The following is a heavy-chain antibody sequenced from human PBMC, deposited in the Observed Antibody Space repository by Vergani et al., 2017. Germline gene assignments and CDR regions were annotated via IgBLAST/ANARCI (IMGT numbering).Heavy chain of an antibody. CDR2: IYHSGST. CDR1: GGSISSGGYS. J-gene: IGHJ4*02. D-gene: IGHD2-2*01. Sequence: QLQLQESGSGLVKPSQTLSLTCAVSGGSISSGGYSWSWIRQPPGKGLEWIGYIYHSGSTYYNPSLKSRVTISVDRSKNQFSLKLSSVTAEDTAVYYCARGSNYADYWGQGTLVTVSS. V-gene: IGHV4-30-2*01. CDR3: ARGSNYADY.